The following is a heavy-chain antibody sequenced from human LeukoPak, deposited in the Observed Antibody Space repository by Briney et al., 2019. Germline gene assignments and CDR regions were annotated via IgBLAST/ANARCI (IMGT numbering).Heavy chain of an antibody. CDR1: GYTFTSYA. D-gene: IGHD6-13*01. Sequence: GASVKVSCKASGYTFTSYAMHWVRQAPGQRLEWMGWINAGNGNTKYSQKFQGRVTITRDTSASTAYMELSSLRSEDTAVYYCARSNGFIAAAGSFDYWGQGTLVTVYS. CDR2: INAGNGNT. V-gene: IGHV1-3*01. CDR3: ARSNGFIAAAGSFDY. J-gene: IGHJ4*02.